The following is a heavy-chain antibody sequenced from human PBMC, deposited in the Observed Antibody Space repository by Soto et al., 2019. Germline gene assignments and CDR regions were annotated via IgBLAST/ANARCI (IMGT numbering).Heavy chain of an antibody. Sequence: ETLSLTCTVSGGSISSYYWSWIRQPPGKGLEWIGYIYYSGSTNYNPSLKSRVTISVDTSKNQFSLKLSSVTAADTAVYYCARLNRAAAGSFDYWGQGTLVTVSS. D-gene: IGHD6-13*01. CDR2: IYYSGST. V-gene: IGHV4-59*08. CDR1: GGSISSYY. J-gene: IGHJ4*02. CDR3: ARLNRAAAGSFDY.